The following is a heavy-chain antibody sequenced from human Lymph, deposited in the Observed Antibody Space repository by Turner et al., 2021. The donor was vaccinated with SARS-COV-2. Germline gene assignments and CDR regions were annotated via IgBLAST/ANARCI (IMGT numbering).Heavy chain of an antibody. V-gene: IGHV1-2*02. D-gene: IGHD3-3*01. CDR3: ARDVERYNDFWSGYSGGYGLDV. CDR2: INPNSGGT. J-gene: IGHJ6*02. Sequence: QVQLVQSGAEVKKPGASVKVSCKASGYTFTGYYMHWVRQAPGQGLEWMGWINPNSGGTNYAQKFQGRVTMTRDTSISTAYMELSRLRSDDTAVYYCARDVERYNDFWSGYSGGYGLDVWGQGTTFTVSS. CDR1: GYTFTGYY.